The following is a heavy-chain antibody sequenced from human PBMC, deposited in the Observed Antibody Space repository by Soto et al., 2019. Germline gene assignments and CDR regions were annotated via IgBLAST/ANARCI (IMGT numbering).Heavy chain of an antibody. CDR1: GGSFSGYY. CDR3: ARDKITGLFDY. Sequence: QVQLQQWGAGLLKPSETLSLTCAVYGGSFSGYYWTWIRQPPGTGLEWIGEINHSGSTNYNPSLKSRVTLSVDTSKTHFSAKLTSVTAADTAVYYCARDKITGLFDYRGQGTLVTVSS. D-gene: IGHD2-8*02. J-gene: IGHJ4*02. V-gene: IGHV4-34*01. CDR2: INHSGST.